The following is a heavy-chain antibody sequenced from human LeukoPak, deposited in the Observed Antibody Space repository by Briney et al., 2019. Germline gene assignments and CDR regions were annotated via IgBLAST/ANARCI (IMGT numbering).Heavy chain of an antibody. CDR2: IYYSGST. CDR1: GGSISSSSYY. D-gene: IGHD3-16*01. CDR3: ARARNWGSDY. V-gene: IGHV4-39*07. J-gene: IGHJ4*02. Sequence: SETLSLTCTVSGGSISSSSYYWGWIRQPPGKGLEWIGSIYYSGSTYYNSSLKSRVTISVDTTKNHFSLKLSSVTAADTALYYCARARNWGSDYWGQGTLVTVSS.